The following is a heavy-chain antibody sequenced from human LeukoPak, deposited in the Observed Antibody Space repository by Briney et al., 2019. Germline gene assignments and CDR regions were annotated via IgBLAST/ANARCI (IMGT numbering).Heavy chain of an antibody. CDR2: IGYSGST. Sequence: SETLSLTCAVSGASISSYFWSWIRQPPGKGLEYIGYIGYSGSTNYNPSLKSRVTISVDTSKNQFSLKLTSVTAADTAVYYCARSKAYSGYFDYWGQGTLVTVSS. J-gene: IGHJ4*02. V-gene: IGHV4-59*08. CDR1: GASISSYF. D-gene: IGHD4-11*01. CDR3: ARSKAYSGYFDY.